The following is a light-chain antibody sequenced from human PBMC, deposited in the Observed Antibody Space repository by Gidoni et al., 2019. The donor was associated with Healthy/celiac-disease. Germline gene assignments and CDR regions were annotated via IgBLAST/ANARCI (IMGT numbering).Light chain of an antibody. CDR3: QQLNSYPLLFT. V-gene: IGKV1-9*01. J-gene: IGKJ3*01. CDR2: ASA. CDR1: QGISSY. Sequence: DLQLTQSPSFLSASIGARVTITRRASQGISSYLAWYQQQPGKAPKLLIYASATLQSGFPSRFSGSGSGTEFTLTISSLQPEDFATYYCQQLNSYPLLFTFGPGTKVDIK.